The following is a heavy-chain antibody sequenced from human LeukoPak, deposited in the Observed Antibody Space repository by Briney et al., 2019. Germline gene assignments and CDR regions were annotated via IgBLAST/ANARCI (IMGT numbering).Heavy chain of an antibody. D-gene: IGHD3-22*01. CDR2: INHSGST. J-gene: IGHJ4*02. CDR3: ARLPYYYDSSGYYYFSFDY. Sequence: PSETLSLTCAVYGESFSGYYWSWIRQPPGKGLEWIGEINHSGSTNYNPSLKSRVTISVDTSKNQFSLKLSSVTAADTAVYYCARLPYYYDSSGYYYFSFDYWGQGTLVTVSS. CDR1: GESFSGYY. V-gene: IGHV4-34*01.